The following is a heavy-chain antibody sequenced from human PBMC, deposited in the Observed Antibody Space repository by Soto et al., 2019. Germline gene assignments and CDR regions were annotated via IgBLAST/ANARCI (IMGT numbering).Heavy chain of an antibody. CDR1: GGSISSGGYY. CDR2: IYYSGST. J-gene: IGHJ4*02. Sequence: PSETLSLTSTVSGGSISSGGYYWSWIRQHPGKGLEWIGYIYYSGSTYYNPSLKSRVTISVDTSKNQFSLKLSSVTAADTAVYYCARADDILTGYYPFDYWGQGTLVTVSS. D-gene: IGHD3-9*01. CDR3: ARADDILTGYYPFDY. V-gene: IGHV4-31*03.